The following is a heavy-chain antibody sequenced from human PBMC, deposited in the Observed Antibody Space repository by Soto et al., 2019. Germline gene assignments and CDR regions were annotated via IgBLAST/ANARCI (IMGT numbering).Heavy chain of an antibody. D-gene: IGHD3-10*01. CDR3: ARDQWFGELSDIYYYGMDV. CDR2: IYYSGST. J-gene: IGHJ6*02. V-gene: IGHV4-31*03. Sequence: QVQLQESGPGLVKPSQTLSLTCTVSGGSISSGGYYWSWIRQHPGKGLEWIGYIYYSGSTYYNPSLKSRVTISVDTSKNQFSLKLSSVTAADTAVYYCARDQWFGELSDIYYYGMDVWGQGTTVTVSS. CDR1: GGSISSGGYY.